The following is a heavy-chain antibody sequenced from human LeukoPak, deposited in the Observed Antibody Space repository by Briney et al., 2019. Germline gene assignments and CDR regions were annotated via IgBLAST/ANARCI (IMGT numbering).Heavy chain of an antibody. CDR1: GGSISSYY. CDR3: ARGLVCSSTSCYFDY. CDR2: IYYSGST. J-gene: IGHJ4*02. D-gene: IGHD2-2*01. V-gene: IGHV4-59*12. Sequence: SETLSLTCTVSGGSISSYYWSWIRQPPGKGLEWIGYIYYSGSTNYNPSLKSRVTISVDTSKNQFSLKLSSVTAADTAVYYCARGLVCSSTSCYFDYWGQGTLVTVSS.